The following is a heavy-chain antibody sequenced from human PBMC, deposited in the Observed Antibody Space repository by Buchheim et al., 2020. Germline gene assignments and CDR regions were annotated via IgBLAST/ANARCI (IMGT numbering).Heavy chain of an antibody. CDR3: AKAVPPDYGDESSYYYYYMDV. Sequence: EVQLLESGGGLVQPGGSLRLSCAASGFTFSSYAMSWVRQAPGKGLEWVSAISGSGGSTYYADSVKGRFTISRDNSKNTLYLQMNSLRAEDTAVYYCAKAVPPDYGDESSYYYYYMDVWGKGTT. CDR2: ISGSGGST. D-gene: IGHD4-17*01. CDR1: GFTFSSYA. V-gene: IGHV3-23*01. J-gene: IGHJ6*03.